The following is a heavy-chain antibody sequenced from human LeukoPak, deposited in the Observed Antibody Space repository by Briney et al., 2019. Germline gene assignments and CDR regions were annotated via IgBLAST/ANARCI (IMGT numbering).Heavy chain of an antibody. J-gene: IGHJ4*02. CDR1: GFTFSSYD. CDR3: AKRSAESSGYFDY. CDR2: LLYDGSNK. Sequence: GGSLRLSCAASGFTFSSYDMHWVRQAPGKGLEWVTFLLYDGSNKYYADSVKGRFTILRDNSKNTLYLHMNSLRAEDTAVYYCAKRSAESSGYFDYWGQGTLVTVSS. D-gene: IGHD6-19*01. V-gene: IGHV3-30*02.